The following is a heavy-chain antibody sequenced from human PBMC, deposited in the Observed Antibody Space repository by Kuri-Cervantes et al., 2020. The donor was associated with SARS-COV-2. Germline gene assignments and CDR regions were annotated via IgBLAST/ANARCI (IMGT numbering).Heavy chain of an antibody. D-gene: IGHD2-2*01. CDR1: GFTFSSYS. V-gene: IGHV3-15*07. Sequence: GESLKISCAASGFTFSSYSMNWVRQAPGKGLEWVGRIKSKTDGGTTDYAAPVKGRFTISRDDSKNTLYLQMNSLKTEDTAVYYCTTDPFLVPAAHPFDYWGQGTLVTVSS. J-gene: IGHJ4*02. CDR3: TTDPFLVPAAHPFDY. CDR2: IKSKTDGGTT.